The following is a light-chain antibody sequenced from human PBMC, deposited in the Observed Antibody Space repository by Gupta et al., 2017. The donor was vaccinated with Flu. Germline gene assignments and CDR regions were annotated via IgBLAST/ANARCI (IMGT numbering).Light chain of an antibody. CDR3: QQRNNWLVT. CDR2: DAS. Sequence: PATLSLSPGERATLYCRASQSVSNYLAWYQQKPGQSPRLLIYDASNRATGIPARFSGSGSGTDFTLTISGLEPEDFGVYYCQQRNNWLVTFGQGTRLEI. V-gene: IGKV3-11*01. J-gene: IGKJ5*01. CDR1: QSVSNY.